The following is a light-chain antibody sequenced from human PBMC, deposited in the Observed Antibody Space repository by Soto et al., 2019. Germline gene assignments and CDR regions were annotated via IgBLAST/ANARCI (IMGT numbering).Light chain of an antibody. CDR1: HSISNF. V-gene: IGKV1-39*01. J-gene: IGKJ1*01. CDR3: QQSYSTPRT. Sequence: DNHMTQSPSSLSASVGDSVTITCRASHSISNFLNWYQQKPGKAPKLLIYAASSLQGGVPSRFSGSGSGTDFTLTISSLQPEDFATYYCQQSYSTPRTFGQGTNVDIK. CDR2: AAS.